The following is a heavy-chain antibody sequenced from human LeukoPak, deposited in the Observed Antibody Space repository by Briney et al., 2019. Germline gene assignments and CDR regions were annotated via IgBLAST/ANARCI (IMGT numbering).Heavy chain of an antibody. CDR3: ARVVRDSSGYYYYYYYYMDV. CDR2: IKQDGSEK. Sequence: GGSLRLSCAASGFTFSSYWMSWVRQAPGKGLEWVANIKQDGSEKYYVDSVKGRFTISRDNAKNSLYLQMNSLRAEDTAVYYCARVVRDSSGYYYYYYYYMDVWGKGTTVTVSS. CDR1: GFTFSSYW. D-gene: IGHD3-22*01. J-gene: IGHJ6*03. V-gene: IGHV3-7*01.